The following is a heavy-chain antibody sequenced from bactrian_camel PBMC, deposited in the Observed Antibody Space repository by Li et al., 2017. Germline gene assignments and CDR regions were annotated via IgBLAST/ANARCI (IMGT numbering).Heavy chain of an antibody. J-gene: IGHJ4*01. D-gene: IGHD2*01. CDR3: AAGPHGGLLPSSAGCGM. V-gene: IGHV3S7*01. CDR1: GFTFSSYA. CDR2: IYSDGSNT. Sequence: HVQLVESGGGLVQPGGSLRLTCTVSGFTFSSYAMSWVRQAPGKGLEWVSSIYSDGSNTYYADSVKGRFTISQDNAKNTVYLQMSSLKPEDTAVYYCAAGPHGGLLPSSAGCGMWGQGTQVTVS.